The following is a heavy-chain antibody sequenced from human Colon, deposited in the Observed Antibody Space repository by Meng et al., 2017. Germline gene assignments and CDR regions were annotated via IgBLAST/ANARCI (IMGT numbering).Heavy chain of an antibody. D-gene: IGHD5-18*01. V-gene: IGHV3-74*01. Sequence: GGSLRLSCAASGFTFSSYWMNWVRQTPGKGLVWVSRVSNDESITSYADSVQGRFTISRDNAKNTLYLRMNSLRLEDTAVYYCATDSYTSMPSWGQGTLVTVSS. CDR1: GFTFSSYW. J-gene: IGHJ5*02. CDR2: VSNDESIT. CDR3: ATDSYTSMPS.